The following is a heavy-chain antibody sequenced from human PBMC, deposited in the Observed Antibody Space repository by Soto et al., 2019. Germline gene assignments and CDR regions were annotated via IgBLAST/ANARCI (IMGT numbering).Heavy chain of an antibody. CDR1: VFTFSSYA. Sequence: GGSLRLSCAASVFTFSSYAMSWVRQAPGKGLEWVSAISGSGGSTYYADSVKGRFTISRDNSKNTLYLQMNSLRAEDTAVYYCAKSLFYGSGSYYSYYYGMDVWGQGTTVTVSS. CDR2: ISGSGGST. V-gene: IGHV3-23*01. CDR3: AKSLFYGSGSYYSYYYGMDV. J-gene: IGHJ6*02. D-gene: IGHD3-10*01.